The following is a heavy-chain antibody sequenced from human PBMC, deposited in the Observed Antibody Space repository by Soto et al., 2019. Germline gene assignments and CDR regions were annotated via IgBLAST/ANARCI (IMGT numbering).Heavy chain of an antibody. CDR1: GYSFTSYW. CDR3: ARLNIGVVPTSYYYYMDV. V-gene: IGHV5-51*01. D-gene: IGHD3-3*01. CDR2: IYPGDSDT. J-gene: IGHJ6*03. Sequence: PGESLKISCKGSGYSFTSYWIGWVRQMPGKGLEWMGIIYPGDSDTRYSPSFQGQVTISADKSISTAYLQWSSLKASDTAMYYCARLNIGVVPTSYYYYMDVWGKGTTVTVSS.